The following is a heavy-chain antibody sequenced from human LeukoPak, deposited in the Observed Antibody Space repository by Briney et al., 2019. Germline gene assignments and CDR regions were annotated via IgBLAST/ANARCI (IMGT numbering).Heavy chain of an antibody. Sequence: PGGSLRLSCAASGFTFDDYAMHWVRQAPGKGLEWVSGISWNSGSIGYADSVKGRFTISRDNAKNSLYLQMNSLRAEDMALYYCAKGQWELRGYFDYWGQGTLVTVSS. J-gene: IGHJ4*02. CDR3: AKGQWELRGYFDY. CDR1: GFTFDDYA. CDR2: ISWNSGSI. D-gene: IGHD1-26*01. V-gene: IGHV3-9*03.